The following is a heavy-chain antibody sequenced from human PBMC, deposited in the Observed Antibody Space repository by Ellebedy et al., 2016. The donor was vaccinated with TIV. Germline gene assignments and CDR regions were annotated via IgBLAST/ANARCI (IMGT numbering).Heavy chain of an antibody. CDR2: ISQSGGT. CDR3: ARDRGAASFDP. V-gene: IGHV4-38-2*02. J-gene: IGHJ5*02. CDR1: GSSISSGYF. D-gene: IGHD6-25*01. Sequence: MPSETLSLTCTVPGSSISSGYFWGWIRQPPGKGLEWIGSISQSGGTYYNLSLKSRVTISVDTSKNQFSLKLSSVTAADTAVYYCARDRGAASFDPWGQGTLVTVSS.